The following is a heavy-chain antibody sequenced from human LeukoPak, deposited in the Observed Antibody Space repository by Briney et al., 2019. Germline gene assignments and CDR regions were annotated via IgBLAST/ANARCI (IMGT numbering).Heavy chain of an antibody. CDR1: GFDVSANY. CDR3: ARLGFSSHSYWFAS. CDR2: IYTGGST. J-gene: IGHJ5*01. V-gene: IGHV3-66*04. D-gene: IGHD6-13*01. Sequence: GGSLRLSCAASGFDVSANYMSWVRQAPGSALEWVSTIYTGGSTYYADSVKGRFTISRDKSKKTLILQMNNSRGDDTAKYYCARLGFSSHSYWFASWGQGTLVAVSS.